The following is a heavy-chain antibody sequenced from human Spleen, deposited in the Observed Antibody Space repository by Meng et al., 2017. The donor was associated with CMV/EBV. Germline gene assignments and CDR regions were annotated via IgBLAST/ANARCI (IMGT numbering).Heavy chain of an antibody. CDR3: AKERRTGPYQFDY. J-gene: IGHJ4*02. Sequence: ASVKVSCKASGYTFTAYYMHWVRQAPGQGLQWMGWINPTSGVTNYAPNFQGRVTLTRDTSTSTVYMELSSLRSEDTAVYYCAKERRTGPYQFDYWGQGTLVTVSS. D-gene: IGHD1-1*01. V-gene: IGHV1-2*02. CDR2: INPTSGVT. CDR1: GYTFTAYY.